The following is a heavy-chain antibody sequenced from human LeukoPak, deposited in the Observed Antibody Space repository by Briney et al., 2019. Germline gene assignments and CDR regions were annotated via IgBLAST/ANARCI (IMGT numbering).Heavy chain of an antibody. Sequence: GRSLRLSCAASGFTFSSYGMHWVRQAPGKGLEWVAVISYDGSNKYYADSVKGRFTISRDNSKNTLYLQMNSLRAEDTAVYYCAKDHYGSGVLADYWGQGTLVTVSS. J-gene: IGHJ4*02. D-gene: IGHD3-10*01. CDR2: ISYDGSNK. CDR1: GFTFSSYG. CDR3: AKDHYGSGVLADY. V-gene: IGHV3-30*18.